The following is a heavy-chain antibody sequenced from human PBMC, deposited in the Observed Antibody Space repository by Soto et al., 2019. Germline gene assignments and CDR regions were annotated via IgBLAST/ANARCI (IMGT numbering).Heavy chain of an antibody. V-gene: IGHV4-39*01. CDR1: GGSISSSSYY. CDR2: IYYSGST. CDR3: ARHTDIVVVPAAMSPWALAPVTGTPRAWFDP. Sequence: PSETLSLTCTVSGGSISSSSYYWGWIRQPPGKGLEWIGSIYYSGSTYYNPSLKSRVTISVDTSKNQFSLKLSSVTAADTAVYYCARHTDIVVVPAAMSPWALAPVTGTPRAWFDPWGQGTLVTVSS. J-gene: IGHJ5*02. D-gene: IGHD2-2*01.